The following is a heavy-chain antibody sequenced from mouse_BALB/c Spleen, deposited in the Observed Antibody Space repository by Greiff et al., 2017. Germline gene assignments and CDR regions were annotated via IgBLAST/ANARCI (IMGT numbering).Heavy chain of an antibody. J-gene: IGHJ4*01. V-gene: IGHV2-2*02. D-gene: IGHD2-10*02. CDR3: ASPRSAMDY. CDR2: IWSGGST. CDR1: GFSLTCYG. Sequence: VKLMESGPGLAQPSQSVSITCTVSGFSLTCYGVHWVRQSPGKGLEWLGVIWSGGSTDYNAAFISRLSISKDNSKSQVFFKMNSLQANDTAIYYCASPRSAMDYWGQGTSVTVSS.